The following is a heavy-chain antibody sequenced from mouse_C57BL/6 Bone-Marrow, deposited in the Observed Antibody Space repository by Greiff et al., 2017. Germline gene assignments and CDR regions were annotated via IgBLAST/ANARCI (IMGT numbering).Heavy chain of an antibody. CDR2: IYPSDSET. CDR3: ARDGNSLYAMDY. D-gene: IGHD2-1*01. V-gene: IGHV1-61*01. Sequence: VKLQQSGAELVRPGSSVKLSCKASGYTFTSYWMDWVKQRPGQGLEWIGNIYPSDSETHYNQKFKDKATLTVDKSSSTAYMQLSSLTSEDSAVYYCARDGNSLYAMDYWGQGTSVTVSS. J-gene: IGHJ4*01. CDR1: GYTFTSYW.